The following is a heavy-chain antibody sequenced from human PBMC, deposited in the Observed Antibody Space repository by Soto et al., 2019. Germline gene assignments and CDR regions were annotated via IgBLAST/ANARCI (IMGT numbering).Heavy chain of an antibody. CDR1: GFTFSTYS. D-gene: IGHD3-22*01. Sequence: EVQVVESGGGLVQPGGSLRLSCAASGFTFSTYSMNWVRQAPGKGLEWVSYISGSSSIIYYADSVKGLFTISRVNAKNSLYLQMNSLRGQYMAVYFCARLTITTIVIAYFAYLGQGSRVTVPS. CDR3: ARLTITTIVIAYFAY. V-gene: IGHV3-48*01. J-gene: IGHJ4*02. CDR2: ISGSSSII.